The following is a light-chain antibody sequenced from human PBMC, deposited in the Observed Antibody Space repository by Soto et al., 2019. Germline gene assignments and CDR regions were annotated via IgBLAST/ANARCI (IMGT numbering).Light chain of an antibody. CDR3: QQYGRSPFT. J-gene: IGKJ3*01. CDR1: QSVSSSY. V-gene: IGKV3-20*01. Sequence: EIVWTQSPGTLSLSPGERATLSCRASQSVSSSYLAWYQQKPGQAPRLLIYGASSRATGIPGRFSGSGSGTDFTLNISRLEPEDFAVYYCQQYGRSPFTFGPGTKVDIK. CDR2: GAS.